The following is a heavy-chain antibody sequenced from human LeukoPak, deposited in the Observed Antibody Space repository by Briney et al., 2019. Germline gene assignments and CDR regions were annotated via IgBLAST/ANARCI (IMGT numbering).Heavy chain of an antibody. CDR2: ISSSRSNI. V-gene: IGHV3-48*02. J-gene: IGHJ4*02. CDR1: GFTFSSYS. Sequence: GGSLRLSCAASGFTFSSYSMNWVRQAPGEGLGWLSYISSSRSNIYYADSVKGGFTNSRDNAKNSLYLQMNSLRDEDTAVYYCARDATFYYGSGSYDYWGQGALVTVSS. D-gene: IGHD3-10*01. CDR3: ARDATFYYGSGSYDY.